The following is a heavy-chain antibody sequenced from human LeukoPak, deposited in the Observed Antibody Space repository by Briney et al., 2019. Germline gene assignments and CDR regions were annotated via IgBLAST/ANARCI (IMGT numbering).Heavy chain of an antibody. CDR3: AREGEIGYDLSDY. J-gene: IGHJ4*02. Sequence: ASVKVSCKASGYTFTNYYMNWARQAPGQGLEWMGIINPSGGSTSYAQKFQGRVTVTRGTSTSTVYMELSSLRSEDTAMYYCAREGEIGYDLSDYWGQGTLVTVSS. CDR1: GYTFTNYY. CDR2: INPSGGST. V-gene: IGHV1-46*01. D-gene: IGHD5-12*01.